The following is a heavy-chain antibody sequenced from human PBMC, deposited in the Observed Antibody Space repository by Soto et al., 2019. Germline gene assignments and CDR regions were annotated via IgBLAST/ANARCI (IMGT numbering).Heavy chain of an antibody. CDR3: ARGVDGYGTDV. CDR1: GFTFSSYA. J-gene: IGHJ6*02. Sequence: QVQLVESGGGVVQPGRSLRLSCAASGFTFSSYAMHWVRQAPGKGLEWVAVISYDGSNKYYADSVKGRFTISRDNSKNTLYLQMNSLRAEDTAVYYCARGVDGYGTDVWGQGTTVTVSS. V-gene: IGHV3-30-3*01. CDR2: ISYDGSNK. D-gene: IGHD3-9*01.